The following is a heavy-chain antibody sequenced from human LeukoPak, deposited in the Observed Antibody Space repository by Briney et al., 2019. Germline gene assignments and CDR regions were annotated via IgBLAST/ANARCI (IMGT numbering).Heavy chain of an antibody. V-gene: IGHV4-34*01. CDR2: INHSGST. CDR3: ARALGYCSSTSCYILDY. D-gene: IGHD2-2*02. Sequence: SETLSLTCAVYGGSFSGYYWSWIRQPPGQGLERIGEINHSGSTNYNPSLKSRVTISVDTSKNKFSLKLSSVTAADTAVYYCARALGYCSSTSCYILDYWGQGTLVTVSS. CDR1: GGSFSGYY. J-gene: IGHJ4*02.